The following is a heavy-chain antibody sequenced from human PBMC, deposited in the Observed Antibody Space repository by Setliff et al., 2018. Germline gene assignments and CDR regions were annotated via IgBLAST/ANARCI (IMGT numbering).Heavy chain of an antibody. D-gene: IGHD6-6*01. J-gene: IGHJ6*03. CDR1: GGSITSSSYY. CDR3: ARDLYSSPSGGFYYYYYYMDV. CDR2: IFWSGTT. V-gene: IGHV4-39*02. Sequence: ETLSLTCTVSGGSITSSSYYWGWVRQPPGKGLEWIGTIFWSGTTYYNPSLNSRGTISVDTSRDQFSLRLSSVTAADTAVYYCARDLYSSPSGGFYYYYYYMDVWGKGTTVTVSS.